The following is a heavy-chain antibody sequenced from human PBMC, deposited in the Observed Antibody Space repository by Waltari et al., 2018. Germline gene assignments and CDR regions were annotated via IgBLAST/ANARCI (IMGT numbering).Heavy chain of an antibody. J-gene: IGHJ4*02. V-gene: IGHV3-21*01. Sequence: EVQLVESGGGLVKPGGSLRLSCAASGFTFSSSSMNWVRPAPGKGLWWVSSISSSSSYIYYADSVKGRFTISRDNAKNSLYLQMNSLRAEDTAVYYCARDLRSIHSSSAGYWGQGTLVTVSS. D-gene: IGHD6-6*01. CDR1: GFTFSSSS. CDR2: ISSSSSYI. CDR3: ARDLRSIHSSSAGY.